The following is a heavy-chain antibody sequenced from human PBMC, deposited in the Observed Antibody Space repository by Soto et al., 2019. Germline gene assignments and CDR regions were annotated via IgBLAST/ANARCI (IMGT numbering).Heavy chain of an antibody. D-gene: IGHD6-13*01. CDR2: INPNSGGT. Sequence: GSSVKVACKASGYPFIGYYMNWVRLAPGQGLEWMGWINPNSGGTNYAQKFQGRVTMTRDTSLSTVYMELNSLKSDDPSLYYCAREEATAGNDCFYFWGQGIMVTV. J-gene: IGHJ4*02. V-gene: IGHV1-2*02. CDR3: AREEATAGNDCFYF. CDR1: GYPFIGYY.